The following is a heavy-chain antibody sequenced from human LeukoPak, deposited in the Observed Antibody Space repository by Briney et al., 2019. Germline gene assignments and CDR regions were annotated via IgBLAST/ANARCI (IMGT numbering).Heavy chain of an antibody. CDR2: ISYDGSNK. D-gene: IGHD6-19*01. Sequence: PGGSLRLSCAASGFTFSSYAMHWVRQAPGKGLEWVAVISYDGSNKYYADSVKGRFTISRDNSKNTLYLQMNSLRAEDTAVYYCAKDGDFSIAVAGFFQHWGQGTLVTVSS. V-gene: IGHV3-30-3*01. CDR1: GFTFSSYA. J-gene: IGHJ1*01. CDR3: AKDGDFSIAVAGFFQH.